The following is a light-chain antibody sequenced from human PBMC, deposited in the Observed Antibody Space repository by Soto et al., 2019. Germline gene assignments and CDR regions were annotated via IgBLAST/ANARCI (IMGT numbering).Light chain of an antibody. CDR2: DVS. J-gene: IGLJ1*01. CDR1: SSDVGGYNH. Sequence: QSVLTQPASVSGSPGQSITISCTGTSSDVGGYNHVSWYQHHPGKAPKLIIYDVSNRPSGVSIRFSGSKSDNTASLTISGLQPEDEADYHCSSYTTSNTRQIVFGTGTKVTV. CDR3: SSYTTSNTRQIV. V-gene: IGLV2-14*03.